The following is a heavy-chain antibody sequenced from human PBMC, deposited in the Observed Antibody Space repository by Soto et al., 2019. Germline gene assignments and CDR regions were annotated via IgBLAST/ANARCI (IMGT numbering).Heavy chain of an antibody. D-gene: IGHD6-6*01. V-gene: IGHV3-74*01. CDR2: INSDGSST. Sequence: GSLRLSCAASGFTFSSYWMHWVRQAPGKGLVWVSRINSDGSSTSYAGSVKGRFTISRDNAKNTLYLQMNSLRAEDTASSHEWYSSSSNWFAPWGQGTLVTVS. CDR3: WYSSSSNWFAP. CDR1: GFTFSSYW. J-gene: IGHJ5*02.